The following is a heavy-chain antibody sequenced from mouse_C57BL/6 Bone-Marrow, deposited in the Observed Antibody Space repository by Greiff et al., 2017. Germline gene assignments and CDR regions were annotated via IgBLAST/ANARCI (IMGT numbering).Heavy chain of an antibody. CDR1: GFSLTSYG. J-gene: IGHJ1*03. D-gene: IGHD2-1*01. CDR3: ARNGYLLYWYFDV. CDR2: IWSGGST. V-gene: IGHV2-2*01. Sequence: VQLQESGPGLVQPSQSLSISCTVSGFSLTSYGVHWVRQSPGKGLEWLGVIWSGGSTDYNAAFISSLSISKDNSKSQVFFKMNSRQADDAAIYYCARNGYLLYWYFDVWGTGTAVTVSS.